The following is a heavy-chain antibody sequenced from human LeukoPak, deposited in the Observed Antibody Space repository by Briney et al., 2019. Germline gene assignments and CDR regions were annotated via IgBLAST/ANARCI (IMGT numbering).Heavy chain of an antibody. Sequence: SQTLSLTCTVSGGAISSGDYYWSWIRQPPGKGLEWIGYTYYSGTTYYNPSLKSRVTISVDTSKNHFSLKLSSVTAADTAVYYCARELLQGETDYWGQGTLVTVSS. CDR1: GGAISSGDYY. D-gene: IGHD2/OR15-2a*01. V-gene: IGHV4-30-4*01. J-gene: IGHJ4*02. CDR2: TYYSGTT. CDR3: ARELLQGETDY.